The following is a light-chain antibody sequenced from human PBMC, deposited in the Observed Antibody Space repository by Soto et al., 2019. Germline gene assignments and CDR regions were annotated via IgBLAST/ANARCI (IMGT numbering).Light chain of an antibody. V-gene: IGKV1-39*01. CDR2: DAS. J-gene: IGKJ1*01. Sequence: GDRVTIICRASQSISDSLAWYQQKPRKAPKLVIYDASRLESGVPSRFSGSRSGPDFTLTISSLQPEDFATYYCQQSYSSPPTFGQGTKVDI. CDR3: QQSYSSPPT. CDR1: QSISDS.